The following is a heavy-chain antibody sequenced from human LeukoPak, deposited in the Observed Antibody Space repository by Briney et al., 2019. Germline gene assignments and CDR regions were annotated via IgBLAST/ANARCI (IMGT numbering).Heavy chain of an antibody. CDR1: GYTFTRYG. D-gene: IGHD5-12*01. J-gene: IGHJ4*02. CDR2: ISGNSGNT. V-gene: IGHV1-18*01. Sequence: ASVKVSCKASGYTFTRYGIIWVRQAPGRGLEWMGWISGNSGNTNYAQRLQGRVTMTTDTSTSTAYMELWSLRSDETAVYYCARGDSGYDFAPFDYWGQGTLVTVSS. CDR3: ARGDSGYDFAPFDY.